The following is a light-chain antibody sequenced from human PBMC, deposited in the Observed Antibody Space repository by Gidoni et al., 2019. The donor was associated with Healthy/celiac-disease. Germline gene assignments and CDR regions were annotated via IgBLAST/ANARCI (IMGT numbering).Light chain of an antibody. J-gene: IGKJ1*01. CDR1: QGISSY. V-gene: IGKV1-9*01. Sequence: IQLTPSPSSLSASVGDRVTITCRASQGISSYLAWYQQKPGKAPKLLIYAASTLQSGVPSRFSGSGSGKDVTLTSSSLQPEDLATYYCQQLNSYPPTFGQXTKVEIK. CDR2: AAS. CDR3: QQLNSYPPT.